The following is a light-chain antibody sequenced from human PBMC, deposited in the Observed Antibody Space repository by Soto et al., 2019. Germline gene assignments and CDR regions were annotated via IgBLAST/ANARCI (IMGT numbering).Light chain of an antibody. CDR3: QQYYHWPVT. CDR1: RTVSNR. CDR2: GAS. J-gene: IGKJ4*01. V-gene: IGKV3-15*01. Sequence: EILMTQSPDTLSVSPGERLTLSCRASRTVSNRLAWYQHKPGRAPRLLISGASTGATGIPPRLRGSGSGTEFTLTVDTLQSEDIAIYYCQQYYHWPVTFGGGTKVDIK.